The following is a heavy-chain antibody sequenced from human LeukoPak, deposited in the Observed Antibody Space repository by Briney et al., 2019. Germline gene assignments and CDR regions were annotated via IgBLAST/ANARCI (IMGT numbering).Heavy chain of an antibody. D-gene: IGHD2-2*01. CDR2: INPSGGST. Sequence: ASVTVSFTASAYSFTNYYMHWVRQAPGQGLEWMGIINPSGGSTTNAQKFQGRVTMTRDTSTTTVYMELSNLRSDDTAMYYCARDERDVVVVPGAMPYWGQGTLVTVSS. V-gene: IGHV1-46*01. CDR1: AYSFTNYY. J-gene: IGHJ4*02. CDR3: ARDERDVVVVPGAMPY.